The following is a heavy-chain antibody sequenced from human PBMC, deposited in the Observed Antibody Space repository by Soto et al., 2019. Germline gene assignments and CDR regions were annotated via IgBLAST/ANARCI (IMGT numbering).Heavy chain of an antibody. Sequence: QLQESGPGLAKPSETLSLTCTVSGGSLNNYYWSWIRQPPGKGLEWIGYVLSSGSTNYNPSLKSRVTISVDTSKNQFSLKVTSATAADTAVYYCARGNGYNYHWGQGTLVTVSS. CDR3: ARGNGYNYH. CDR2: VLSSGST. V-gene: IGHV4-59*01. D-gene: IGHD5-12*01. J-gene: IGHJ4*02. CDR1: GGSLNNYY.